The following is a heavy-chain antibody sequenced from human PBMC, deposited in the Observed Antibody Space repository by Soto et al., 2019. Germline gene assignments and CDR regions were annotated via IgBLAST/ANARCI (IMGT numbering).Heavy chain of an antibody. J-gene: IGHJ4*02. CDR1: GFTFGNFV. CDR3: AKEPEAPGRGLDY. V-gene: IGHV3-23*01. CDR2: ISVTDMT. Sequence: GGSLRLSCAASGFTFGNFVVAWVRQAPGKGLEWVSTISVTDMTHYADSVKGRFTISRDNSNNVLYLEMNSLRAEDTAVYYCAKEPEAPGRGLDYWGQGTLVTVSS.